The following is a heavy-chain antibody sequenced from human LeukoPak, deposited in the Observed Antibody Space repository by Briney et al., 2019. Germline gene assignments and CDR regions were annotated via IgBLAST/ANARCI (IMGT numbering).Heavy chain of an antibody. CDR1: GFTFSSYA. Sequence: PGGSLRLSCAASGFTFSSYAMSWVRQAPGKGLEWVSAISGSGGSTYYADSVKGRFTISRDNSKNTLYLQMNSLRAEDTAVYYCAKEEGSSWYLFELFTRYWGQGTLVTVSS. J-gene: IGHJ4*02. V-gene: IGHV3-23*01. CDR3: AKEEGSSWYLFELFTRY. D-gene: IGHD6-13*01. CDR2: ISGSGGST.